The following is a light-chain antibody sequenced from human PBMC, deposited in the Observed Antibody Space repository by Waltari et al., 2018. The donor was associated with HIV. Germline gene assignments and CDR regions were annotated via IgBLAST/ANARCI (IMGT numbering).Light chain of an antibody. CDR1: SSNIGTNA. CDR2: NNN. J-gene: IGLJ1*01. Sequence: QSELTQPPSASGTPGQRVTFFSSGSSSNIGTNAVNWYQHLPGTAPKPLIYNNNQRPSGVPDRFSGSKAVTSASLAITGLQSEDEADYYCAAWDDSLHGGVFGTGTKVTVL. V-gene: IGLV1-44*01. CDR3: AAWDDSLHGGV.